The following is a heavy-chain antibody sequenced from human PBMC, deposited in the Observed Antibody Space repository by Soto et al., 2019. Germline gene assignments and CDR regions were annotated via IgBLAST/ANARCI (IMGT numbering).Heavy chain of an antibody. CDR1: GGSVSSGSYY. Sequence: QVQLQESGPGLLKPSETPSLTCTVSGGSVSSGSYYCTWLRQPPGQCLDLFGYIYYNGRTEYNPSLATRVTLSADKSTDQCSLKLTSVTAADTAVYYCARGGAYGSGDCPPYYFAYWCKCSLVTVSS. V-gene: IGHV4-61*01. D-gene: IGHD2-21*02. J-gene: IGHJ4*02. CDR2: IYYNGRT. CDR3: ARGGAYGSGDCPPYYFAY.